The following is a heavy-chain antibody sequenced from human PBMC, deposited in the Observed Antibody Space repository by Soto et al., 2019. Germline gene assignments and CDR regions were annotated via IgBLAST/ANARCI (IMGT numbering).Heavy chain of an antibody. CDR3: ASILSGYCSSTSCLYYYGMDV. CDR2: IYYSGST. D-gene: IGHD2-2*01. V-gene: IGHV4-31*03. CDR1: GGSISSGGYY. Sequence: QVQLQESGPGLVKPSQTLSLTCTVSGGSISSGGYYWSWIRQHPGKGLEWIGYIYYSGSTYYNPSLKSRVTISVDTSKRQFSLKLSSVTAADTAVYYCASILSGYCSSTSCLYYYGMDVWGQGTTVTVSS. J-gene: IGHJ6*02.